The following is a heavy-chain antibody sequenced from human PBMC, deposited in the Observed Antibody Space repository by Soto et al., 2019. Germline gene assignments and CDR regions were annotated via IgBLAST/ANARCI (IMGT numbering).Heavy chain of an antibody. CDR2: ISGSGDST. Sequence: ETLSLTCTVSGGSISSYYWSWIRQPPGKGLEWVSVISGSGDSTYYADSVKGRFTISRDNSKNTLYLQMNSLRTEDTAIYYCARDDEGGSYCDLGYWGQGTLVTVSS. CDR1: GGSISSYY. CDR3: ARDDEGGSYCDLGY. J-gene: IGHJ4*02. V-gene: IGHV3-53*05. D-gene: IGHD3-10*01.